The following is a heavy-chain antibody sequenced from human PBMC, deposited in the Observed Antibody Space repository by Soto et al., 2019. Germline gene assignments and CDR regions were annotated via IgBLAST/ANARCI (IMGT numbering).Heavy chain of an antibody. CDR2: ILYSGSA. V-gene: IGHV4-59*08. Sequence: QVQLQESGPGLVKPSEILSLTCTVSGGSIRSDYWSWIRQPPGKGLVWIGCILYSGSAHYNPSLKSRVTISVDRSNNEISLKLSSVTAADTAVYYCARQSGSSSWYGLGWIDPWGQGTLVTV. J-gene: IGHJ5*02. CDR1: GGSIRSDY. CDR3: ARQSGSSSWYGLGWIDP. D-gene: IGHD6-13*01.